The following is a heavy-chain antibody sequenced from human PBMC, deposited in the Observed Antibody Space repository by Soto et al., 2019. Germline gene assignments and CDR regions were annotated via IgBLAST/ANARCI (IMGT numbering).Heavy chain of an antibody. CDR1: GFTFSSYA. J-gene: IGHJ4*02. D-gene: IGHD2-2*01. Sequence: PGGSLRLSCAASGFTFSSYAMSWVRQAPGKGLEWVSAISGSGGSTYYADSVKGRFTISRDNSKNTLYLQMNSLRAEDTAVYYCAKGPTLSSTSGPNYFDYWGQGTLVNVSS. V-gene: IGHV3-23*01. CDR3: AKGPTLSSTSGPNYFDY. CDR2: ISGSGGST.